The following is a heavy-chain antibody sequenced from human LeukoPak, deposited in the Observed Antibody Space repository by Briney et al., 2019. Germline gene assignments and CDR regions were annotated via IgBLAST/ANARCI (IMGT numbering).Heavy chain of an antibody. Sequence: GGSLRLSCAASGFTFSSYWMSWVRQAPGKGLEWVANIKQDGSEKYYVDSVKGRFTISRDNAKNSLYLQMNSLRAEDTAVYYCARDLYYYYYYGMDVWGQGTTVTVSS. CDR2: IKQDGSEK. J-gene: IGHJ6*02. CDR3: ARDLYYYYYYGMDV. V-gene: IGHV3-7*01. CDR1: GFTFSSYW.